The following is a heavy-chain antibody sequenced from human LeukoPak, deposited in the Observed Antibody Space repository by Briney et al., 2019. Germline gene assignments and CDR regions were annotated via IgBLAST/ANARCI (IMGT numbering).Heavy chain of an antibody. J-gene: IGHJ4*02. CDR3: ASTRWYYYDSSGYPSDY. D-gene: IGHD3-22*01. Sequence: GGSLRLSCAASGFIFSDYAMHWVRQAPGKGLEWVAVISYDGSNKYYADSVKGRFTISRDDSKNTLYLQMNSLRTEDTAIYYCASTRWYYYDSSGYPSDYWGQGTLVTVSS. CDR2: ISYDGSNK. CDR1: GFIFSDYA. V-gene: IGHV3-30-3*01.